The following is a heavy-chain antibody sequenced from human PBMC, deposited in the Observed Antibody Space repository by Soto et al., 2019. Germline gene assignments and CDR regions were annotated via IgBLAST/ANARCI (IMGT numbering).Heavy chain of an antibody. CDR3: AIEHVAVAGTEVLDY. CDR2: ISYDGSNK. CDR1: GFTFSSYG. V-gene: IGHV3-30*03. J-gene: IGHJ4*02. D-gene: IGHD6-19*01. Sequence: QVQLVESGGGVVQPGRSLRLSCAASGFTFSSYGMHWVRQAPGKGLEWVAVISYDGSNKYYADSVKGRFTISRDNSKNRLYLHMNSLRAEDTAVYYCAIEHVAVAGTEVLDYWGQGTLVTVSS.